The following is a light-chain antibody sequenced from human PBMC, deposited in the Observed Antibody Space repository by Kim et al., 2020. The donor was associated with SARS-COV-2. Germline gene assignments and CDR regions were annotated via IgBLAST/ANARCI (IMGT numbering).Light chain of an antibody. Sequence: SYELTQPPSVSVAPGKTATITCGGNDIGSKSVHXYQQKSGQSPVLLIYFNDDRPSGIPERFSASNSGNTATLTISWVEAGDEADYYCQVWDSSPDYPWVF. J-gene: IGLJ3*02. CDR1: DIGSKS. CDR3: QVWDSSPDYPWV. V-gene: IGLV3-21*04. CDR2: FND.